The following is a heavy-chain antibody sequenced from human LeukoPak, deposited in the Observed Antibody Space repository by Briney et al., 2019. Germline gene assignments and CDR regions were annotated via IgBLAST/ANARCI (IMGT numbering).Heavy chain of an antibody. CDR2: IHTSGST. D-gene: IGHD3-9*01. J-gene: IGHJ4*02. CDR1: GGSISSGSYY. CDR3: AGPGGYFDWLPFGY. V-gene: IGHV4-61*02. Sequence: SETLSLTCTVSGGSISSGSYYWNWIRQPAGKGLEWIGRIHTSGSTNYNPSLNSRVTISVDTSKNQFSLNLSSVTAADTAVYYCAGPGGYFDWLPFGYWGQGTLVTVSS.